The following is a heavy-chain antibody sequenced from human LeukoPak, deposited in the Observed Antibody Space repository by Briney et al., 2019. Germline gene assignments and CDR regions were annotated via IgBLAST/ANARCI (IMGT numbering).Heavy chain of an antibody. CDR1: GFTFSKYW. CDR2: IKPDGSGK. CDR3: ARDLRYSSSWSRGWFDP. V-gene: IGHV3-7*01. J-gene: IGHJ5*02. D-gene: IGHD6-13*01. Sequence: GGSLRLSCATSGFTFSKYWMNWVRQAPGKRLEWVANIKPDGSGKYYADSVKGRFTISRDNTKNSLFLQMNSLRAEDTAVYYCARDLRYSSSWSRGWFDPWGQGTLVTVSS.